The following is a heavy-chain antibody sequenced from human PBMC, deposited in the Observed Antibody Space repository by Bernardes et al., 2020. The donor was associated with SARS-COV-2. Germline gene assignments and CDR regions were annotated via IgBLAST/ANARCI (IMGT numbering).Heavy chain of an antibody. J-gene: IGHJ6*02. V-gene: IGHV3-30-3*01. CDR2: ISYDGSNK. CDR1: GFTFSSYA. D-gene: IGHD3-22*01. CDR3: ARDTADSSGFSMFYYYYGMDV. Sequence: GRSLRLSCAASGFTFSSYAMHWVRQAPGKGLEWVAVISYDGSNKYYADSVKGRFTISRDNSKNTLYLQMNSLRAEDTAVYYCARDTADSSGFSMFYYYYGMDVWGQGTTVTVSS.